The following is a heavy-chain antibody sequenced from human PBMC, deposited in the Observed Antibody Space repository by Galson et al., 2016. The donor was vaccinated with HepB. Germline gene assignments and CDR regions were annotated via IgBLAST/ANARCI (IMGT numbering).Heavy chain of an antibody. CDR2: LTSSGNVT. V-gene: IGHV3-23*01. D-gene: IGHD2-15*01. CDR1: GFTFSTYA. J-gene: IGHJ4*02. Sequence: LRLSCAASGFTFSTYAMSWVRQAPGKGLEWVSGLTSSGNVTYFADSVKGRFTISRDNSKNTLYLQMNSLRAEDTAVYYCAAYAPFCSGGTCHRRHFDYWGQGTLVTVSS. CDR3: AAYAPFCSGGTCHRRHFDY.